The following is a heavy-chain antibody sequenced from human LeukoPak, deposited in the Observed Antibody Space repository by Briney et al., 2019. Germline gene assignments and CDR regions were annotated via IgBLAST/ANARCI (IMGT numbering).Heavy chain of an antibody. D-gene: IGHD3-3*01. J-gene: IGHJ4*02. CDR1: GFTFSSYA. Sequence: RPGGSLRLSCAASGFTFSSYAMSWVRQAPGKGLEWVSAISGSGGSTYYADSVKGRFTISRDNSKNTLCLQMNSLRAEDTAVYYCAKDKMQSLTIFGVVIYWGQGTLVTVSS. V-gene: IGHV3-23*01. CDR2: ISGSGGST. CDR3: AKDKMQSLTIFGVVIY.